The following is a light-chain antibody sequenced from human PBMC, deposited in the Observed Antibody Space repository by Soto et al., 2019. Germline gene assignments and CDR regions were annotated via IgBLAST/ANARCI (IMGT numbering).Light chain of an antibody. CDR1: QSLLQSNGNHY. CDR2: LGS. J-gene: IGKJ1*01. CDR3: MQALQTPWT. V-gene: IGKV2-28*01. Sequence: DIVLTQSPLSLPVTPGEPASISCRSSQSLLQSNGNHYLDWYLQKPGQSPQVLIYLGSNRASGVSDRFSGSGSGTDFTLKISRVEDEDVGVYYCMQALQTPWTFGQGTKVEIK.